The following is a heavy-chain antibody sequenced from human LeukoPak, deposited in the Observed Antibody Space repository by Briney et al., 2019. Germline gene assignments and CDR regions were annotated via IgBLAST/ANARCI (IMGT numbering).Heavy chain of an antibody. J-gene: IGHJ4*02. CDR1: GFTFSTYG. CDR3: ARAVGPFDY. V-gene: IGHV3-33*01. D-gene: IGHD3-10*01. CDR2: IWYDGSIK. Sequence: GGSLRLSCGASGFTFSTYGMHWVRQPPDKGLEWVAVIWYDGSIKYYADSVRGRFTISRDNSRDTLYLQLNSLRAEDTAVYFCARAVGPFDYWGQGTLVTVSS.